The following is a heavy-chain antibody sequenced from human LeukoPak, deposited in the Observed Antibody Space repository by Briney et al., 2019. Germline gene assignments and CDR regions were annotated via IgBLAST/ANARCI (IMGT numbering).Heavy chain of an antibody. CDR3: ARDRDTGQALFDY. J-gene: IGHJ4*02. CDR2: INPNSGDT. Sequence: GASVKVSCKASGYTFTGYYLHWVRQAPGQGLEWMGWINPNSGDTDYAQNFQGRVTMTRDTSISTAYLDLSRLRSDGTAVYYCARDRDTGQALFDYWGKEPLVTVPS. D-gene: IGHD2-8*02. CDR1: GYTFTGYY. V-gene: IGHV1-2*02.